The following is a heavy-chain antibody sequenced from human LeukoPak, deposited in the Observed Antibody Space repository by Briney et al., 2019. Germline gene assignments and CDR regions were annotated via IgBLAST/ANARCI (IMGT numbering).Heavy chain of an antibody. V-gene: IGHV3-21*01. CDR3: ARSEHSSSSFDY. D-gene: IGHD6-6*01. J-gene: IGHJ4*02. CDR2: ISSSSTHI. CDR1: GFTLSSYS. Sequence: GRSLRLSCAASGFTLSSYSMNWFRQAPRKELQWVSYISSSSTHIYYADSVKGRFTISRDNARNSLYLQMNSLRAEDTAIYYCARSEHSSSSFDYWGQGTLVTVSS.